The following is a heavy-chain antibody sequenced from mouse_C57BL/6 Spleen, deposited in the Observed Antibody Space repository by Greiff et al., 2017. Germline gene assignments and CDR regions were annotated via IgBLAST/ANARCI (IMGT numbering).Heavy chain of an antibody. Sequence: QVHVKQSGAELVKPGASVKLSCKASGYTFTSYWMHWVKQRPGRGLEWIGRIDPNSGGTKYNEKFKSKATLTVDKPSSTAYMQLSSLTSEDSAVYYCARSNFYYYGSGYWYFDVWGTGTTVTVSS. D-gene: IGHD1-1*01. J-gene: IGHJ1*03. CDR1: GYTFTSYW. V-gene: IGHV1-72*01. CDR2: IDPNSGGT. CDR3: ARSNFYYYGSGYWYFDV.